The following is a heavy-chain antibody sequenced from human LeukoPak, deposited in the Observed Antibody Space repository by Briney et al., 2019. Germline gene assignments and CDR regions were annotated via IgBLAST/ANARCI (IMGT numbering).Heavy chain of an antibody. CDR3: AKGGQDFDFWRFDL. CDR1: GFTFSSYA. Sequence: GGSLRLSCAASGFTFSSYAMAWVRQAPGKGPEWVSAISGSAGRTYYAHSVKGRFTISKDNFKNTLYLQMNGLTAHDTARYYCAKGGQDFDFWRFDLWGQGILVIVSS. J-gene: IGHJ5*02. V-gene: IGHV3-23*01. D-gene: IGHD3-3*01. CDR2: ISGSAGRT.